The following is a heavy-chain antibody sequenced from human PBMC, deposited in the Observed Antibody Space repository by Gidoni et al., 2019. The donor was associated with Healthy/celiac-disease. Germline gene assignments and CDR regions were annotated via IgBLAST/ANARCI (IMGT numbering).Heavy chain of an antibody. Sequence: EVQLLESGGGFVQPGGSLRLSCAASGFTFSSYAMSWVRQAPGKGLEWVSAIRGSGGSTYYADSVKGRFTISRDNSKNTLYLQMNSLRAEDTAVYYCAKVGNKWLVQLHFDYWGQGTLVTVSS. CDR1: GFTFSSYA. CDR3: AKVGNKWLVQLHFDY. J-gene: IGHJ4*02. CDR2: IRGSGGST. V-gene: IGHV3-23*01. D-gene: IGHD6-19*01.